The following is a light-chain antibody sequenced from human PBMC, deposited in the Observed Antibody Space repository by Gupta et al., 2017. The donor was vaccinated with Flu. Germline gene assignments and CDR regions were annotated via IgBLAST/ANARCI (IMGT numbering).Light chain of an antibody. Sequence: DIVMTSSPLSLPVTPGEPASISCRSSQSLLHSNGYNYLDWYLQKPGQSPQLLIYLGSNRASGVPDRFSGSGSGTDFTLKISRVEAEDVGVYYCMQALQTPWTFGQGTKLEIK. V-gene: IGKV2-28*01. CDR3: MQALQTPWT. J-gene: IGKJ2*02. CDR2: LGS. CDR1: QSLLHSNGYNY.